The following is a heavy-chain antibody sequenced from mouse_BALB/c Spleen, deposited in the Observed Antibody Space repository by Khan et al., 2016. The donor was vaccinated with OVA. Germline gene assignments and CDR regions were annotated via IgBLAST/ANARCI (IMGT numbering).Heavy chain of an antibody. V-gene: IGHV1-74*01. CDR3: VRSRCYSGY. Sequence: QVQLQQPGAELVRPGASVKLSCKASGYTFTSYWMNWVKQRPEQGLEGIGRINPYDSEINYNQNLKEKAIWTVDKYSSIAYMEHSSMTSEDTADYFCVRSRCYSGYWGHGTTLTVSS. J-gene: IGHJ2*01. CDR2: INPYDSEI. CDR1: GYTFTSYW.